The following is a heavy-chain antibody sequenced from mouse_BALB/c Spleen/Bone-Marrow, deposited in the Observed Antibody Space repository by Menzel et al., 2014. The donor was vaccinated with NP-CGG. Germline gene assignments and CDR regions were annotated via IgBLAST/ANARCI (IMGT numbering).Heavy chain of an antibody. J-gene: IGHJ3*01. V-gene: IGHV4-1*02. D-gene: IGHD1-2*01. CDR1: GFDFSTFW. Sequence: EVKVEESGGGLVQPGGSLQLSCAASGFDFSTFWMNWVRQAPGKGLEWIGEINPDRSTINYAPSLKDKFIISRDNAKNTLYLLMSRVRSEDTALYYCARLHYYGYGAYWGQGTLVTVSA. CDR2: INPDRSTI. CDR3: ARLHYYGYGAY.